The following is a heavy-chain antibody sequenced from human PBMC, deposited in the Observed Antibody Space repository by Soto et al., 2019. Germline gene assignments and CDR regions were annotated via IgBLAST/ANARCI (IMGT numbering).Heavy chain of an antibody. D-gene: IGHD3-10*01. J-gene: IGHJ6*03. Sequence: GGSLRLSCAASGFTFSGSAMHWVRQASGKGLEWVGRIRSKAKSFATAYAASGKGRFTISRDDSKNTAYLQMNSLKTEDTAVYYCTRETSGRLYYYYYYMDVWGKGTTVTVSS. CDR1: GFTFSGSA. CDR3: TRETSGRLYYYYYYMDV. CDR2: IRSKAKSFAT. V-gene: IGHV3-73*01.